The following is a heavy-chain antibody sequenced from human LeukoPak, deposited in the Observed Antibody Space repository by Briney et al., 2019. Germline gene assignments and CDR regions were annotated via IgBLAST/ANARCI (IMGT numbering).Heavy chain of an antibody. CDR3: ASDLRGYSYDKSRRDYYYYYMDV. CDR1: GGTFSCYT. Sequence: SVKVSCKASGGTFSCYTISWVRQAPGQGLEWLGRIIPILGIANYAQKFQGRVTITADKSTSTAYMELSSLRSEDTAVYYCASDLRGYSYDKSRRDYYYYYMDVWGKGTTVTVSS. D-gene: IGHD5-18*01. J-gene: IGHJ6*03. CDR2: IIPILGIA. V-gene: IGHV1-69*02.